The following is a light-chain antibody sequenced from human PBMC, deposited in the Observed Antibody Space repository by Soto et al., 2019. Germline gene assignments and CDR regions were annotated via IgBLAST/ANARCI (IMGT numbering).Light chain of an antibody. J-gene: IGKJ2*01. CDR3: HQRTTWPPGMYT. CDR1: QSVNNY. CDR2: DAS. V-gene: IGKV3-11*01. Sequence: EIVLTQSPATLSLSPGERDTLSCRASQSVNNYLAWYQQKPGQAPRLLIYDASNRATGIPARFSGSGSGTDFTLPISSLEPEDFAVYYCHQRTTWPPGMYTFGQGTKLEIK.